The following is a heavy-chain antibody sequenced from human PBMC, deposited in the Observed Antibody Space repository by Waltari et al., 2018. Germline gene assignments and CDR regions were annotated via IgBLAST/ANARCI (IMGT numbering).Heavy chain of an antibody. CDR2: IYYSGSS. CDR1: GGSISSSSYY. Sequence: QLQLQESGPGLVKPSETLSLTCTVSGGSISSSSYYWGWIRQPPGKGLEWIGYIYYSGSSNYNPSLKSRVTISVDTSKNQFSLKLSSVTAADTAVYYCARDHGGNDYWGQGTLVTVSS. J-gene: IGHJ4*02. CDR3: ARDHGGNDY. D-gene: IGHD3-16*01. V-gene: IGHV4-61*05.